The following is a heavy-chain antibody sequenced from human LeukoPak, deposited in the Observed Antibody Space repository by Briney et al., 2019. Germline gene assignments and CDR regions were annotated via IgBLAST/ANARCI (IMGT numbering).Heavy chain of an antibody. V-gene: IGHV3-73*01. CDR2: IGNKASNYAT. CDR1: GLTFSGSA. Sequence: GGSLRLSCAASGLTFSGSAMHWVRQASGKGLEWVGHIGNKASNYATDYAPSLKGRFTISSDDSKDTAYLQVNSLKPEDTAVHYCAGNYDSWTGLNYWGLGTLVTVSS. J-gene: IGHJ4*02. CDR3: AGNYDSWTGLNY. D-gene: IGHD3-3*01.